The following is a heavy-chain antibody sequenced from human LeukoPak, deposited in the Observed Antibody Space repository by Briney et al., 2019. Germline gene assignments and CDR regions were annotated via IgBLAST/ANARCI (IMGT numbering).Heavy chain of an antibody. J-gene: IGHJ4*02. Sequence: SETLSLTCTVSGGSISDYFWSWIRQPPGKGLEWVGYVFYNGSTNYNPSLKSRVTISIDTSRIRFSLRLSSVTAADTARYYCASERGYSGNTFDYWGQGTLVTVSS. D-gene: IGHD5-12*01. CDR2: VFYNGST. CDR3: ASERGYSGNTFDY. CDR1: GGSISDYF. V-gene: IGHV4-59*01.